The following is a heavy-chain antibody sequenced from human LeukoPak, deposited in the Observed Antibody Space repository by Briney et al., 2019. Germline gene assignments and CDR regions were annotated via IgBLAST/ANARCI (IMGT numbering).Heavy chain of an antibody. CDR1: GFTFSSYG. J-gene: IGHJ4*02. Sequence: GGSLRLSCAASGFTFSSYGMHWVRQAPGKGLEWVAFIRYDGSNKYYADSVKGRFTISRDNSKNTLYLQMNSLRAEDTAVYYCARGFWVVRGVVFDYWGQGTLVTVSS. D-gene: IGHD3-10*01. CDR2: IRYDGSNK. CDR3: ARGFWVVRGVVFDY. V-gene: IGHV3-30*02.